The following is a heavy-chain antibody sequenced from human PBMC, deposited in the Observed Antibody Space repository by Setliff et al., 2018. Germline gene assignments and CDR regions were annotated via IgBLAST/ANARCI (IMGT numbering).Heavy chain of an antibody. D-gene: IGHD2-21*01. CDR2: IYTDNGNT. CDR1: GYTFSANA. Sequence: ASVKVSCKASGYTFSANAIHWVRQAPGQRLEWMGFIYTDNGNTKYSQKFQGRVTITRDTSASTVYMELSSLRYEDTAVFYCASADVVVAPWGQGTLVTVSS. CDR3: ASADVVVAP. J-gene: IGHJ4*02. V-gene: IGHV1-3*04.